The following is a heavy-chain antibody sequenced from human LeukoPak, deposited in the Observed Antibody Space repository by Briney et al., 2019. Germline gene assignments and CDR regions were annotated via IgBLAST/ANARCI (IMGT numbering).Heavy chain of an antibody. CDR2: INHSGST. D-gene: IGHD6-19*01. CDR3: ASLAVAGLSEGY. J-gene: IGHJ4*02. Sequence: KSSETLSLTCAVYGGSFSGYYWSWIRQPPGKGLEWIGEINHSGSTYYNPSLKSRVTISVDTSKNQFSLKLSSVTAADTAVYYCASLAVAGLSEGYWGQGTLVIVSS. CDR1: GGSFSGYY. V-gene: IGHV4-34*01.